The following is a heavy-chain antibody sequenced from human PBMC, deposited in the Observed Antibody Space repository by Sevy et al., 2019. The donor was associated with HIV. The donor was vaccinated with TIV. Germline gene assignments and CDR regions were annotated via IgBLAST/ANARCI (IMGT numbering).Heavy chain of an antibody. J-gene: IGHJ3*02. D-gene: IGHD5-12*01. V-gene: IGHV1-2*02. CDR2: INPNSGGT. CDR1: GYTFTGYY. Sequence: ASVKVSCKASGYTFTGYYMHWVRQAPGQGLEWMGWINPNSGGTNYAQTFQGRVTMTRDTSISTAYMELSRLRSDDTAVYYCARVHRRNDIVATIEAFDIWGQGTMVTVSS. CDR3: ARVHRRNDIVATIEAFDI.